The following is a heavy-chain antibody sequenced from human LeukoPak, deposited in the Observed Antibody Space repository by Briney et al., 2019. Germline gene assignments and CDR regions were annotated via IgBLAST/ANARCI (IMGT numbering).Heavy chain of an antibody. Sequence: GGSLRLSCAASGFAFSSYAMNWVRQAPGKGLEYVSAISSNGGSTYYANSVKGRFTISRDNSKNTLYLQMGSLRAEDMAVYYCARGERGDFDWLLFLDYWGQGTLVTVSS. J-gene: IGHJ4*02. CDR3: ARGERGDFDWLLFLDY. CDR2: ISSNGGST. D-gene: IGHD3-9*01. V-gene: IGHV3-64*01. CDR1: GFAFSSYA.